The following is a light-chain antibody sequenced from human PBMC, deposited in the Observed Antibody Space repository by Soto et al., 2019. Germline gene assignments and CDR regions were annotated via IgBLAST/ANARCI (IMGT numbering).Light chain of an antibody. CDR2: GAS. J-gene: IGKJ3*01. V-gene: IGKV1-12*01. CDR1: RNISSW. CDR3: QQGHSFPFT. Sequence: DLPMTQSPSYVSASVGDRVTVTCRASRNISSWLAWYQVRPGKAPNLLIYGASTLQNGAPSRFSGSGSGTDFTLTVINLQPEDFATYYCQQGHSFPFTFGPGTKVDI.